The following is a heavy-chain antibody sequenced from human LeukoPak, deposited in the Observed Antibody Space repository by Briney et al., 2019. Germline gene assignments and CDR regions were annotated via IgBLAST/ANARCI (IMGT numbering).Heavy chain of an antibody. CDR1: GFTFSSHT. CDR3: ARCTIGDGSGWCTWFAP. Sequence: PGGSLRLSCAASGFTFSSHTMNWVRQAPGKGLRWVSSIRGGGAPVYADSVKGRFTISRDDFKSTVFLQIDSLRPEDTAVYYCARCTIGDGSGWCTWFAPWGQGTLVTVSS. D-gene: IGHD6-19*01. J-gene: IGHJ5*02. V-gene: IGHV3-23*01. CDR2: IRGGGAP.